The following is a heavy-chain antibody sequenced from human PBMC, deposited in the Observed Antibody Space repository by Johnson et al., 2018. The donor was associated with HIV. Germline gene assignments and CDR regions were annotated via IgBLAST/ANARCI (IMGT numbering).Heavy chain of an antibody. D-gene: IGHD3-9*01. CDR2: ILYDGSNK. J-gene: IGHJ3*02. V-gene: IGHV3-30-3*01. Sequence: VQLVESGGGVAQPGRSLRLSCAASRFTFSFYAMHWVRQAPGKGLEWVALILYDGSNKYYADSVKGRFTISRDNSKNTLSLQMNSLSAEDTAVYYCARALYDILTGSPGAFDIWGQGTMVTVSS. CDR1: RFTFSFYA. CDR3: ARALYDILTGSPGAFDI.